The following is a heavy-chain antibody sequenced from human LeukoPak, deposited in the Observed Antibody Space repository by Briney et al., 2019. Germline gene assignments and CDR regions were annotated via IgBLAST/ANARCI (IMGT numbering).Heavy chain of an antibody. Sequence: SVKVSCKASGGTFSSYAISWVRQAPGQGLEWMGRIIPIFGIANYAQKFQGTVTITADKSTSTAYMELSSLRSEDAAVYYCARGYCSSTSCYYWFDPWGQGTLVTVSS. CDR2: IIPIFGIA. CDR1: GGTFSSYA. J-gene: IGHJ5*02. CDR3: ARGYCSSTSCYYWFDP. V-gene: IGHV1-69*04. D-gene: IGHD2-2*01.